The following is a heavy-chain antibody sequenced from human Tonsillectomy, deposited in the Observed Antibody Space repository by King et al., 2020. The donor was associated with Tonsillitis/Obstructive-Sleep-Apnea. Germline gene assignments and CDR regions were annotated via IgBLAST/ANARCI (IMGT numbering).Heavy chain of an antibody. V-gene: IGHV3-21*01. CDR1: GFTFSSYN. CDR3: ARESKIAAQGAFDI. Sequence: VQLVESGGGLVKPGGSLRLSCAASGFTFSSYNLNWVRQAPGKGLEWVSSISGSGNYMYYADSMKGRFTISRDNAKNSLCLQMNSLRAEGTAVYYCARESKIAAQGAFDIWGQGKMVTVSS. D-gene: IGHD6-6*01. CDR2: ISGSGNYM. J-gene: IGHJ3*02.